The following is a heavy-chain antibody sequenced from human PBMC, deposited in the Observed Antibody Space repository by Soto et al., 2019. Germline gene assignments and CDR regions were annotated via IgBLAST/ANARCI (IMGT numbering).Heavy chain of an antibody. CDR3: PRAAWGQLYYYYGMDV. CDR1: GGSISSYY. J-gene: IGHJ6*02. Sequence: PWETLSLTCTVSGGSISSYYWSWIRQPAGKGLEWIGRIYTSGSTNYNPSLKSRVTMSVDTSKNQFSLKLSSVTAADTAVYYCPRAAWGQLYYYYGMDVWGQGTTVTVSS. D-gene: IGHD3-16*01. CDR2: IYTSGST. V-gene: IGHV4-4*07.